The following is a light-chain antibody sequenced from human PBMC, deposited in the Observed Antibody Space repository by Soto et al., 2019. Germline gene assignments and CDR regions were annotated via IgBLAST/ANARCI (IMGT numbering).Light chain of an antibody. CDR2: DVS. J-gene: IGLJ1*01. Sequence: QSVLTQPASMSGSPGQSITISCTGTRSDIGTYNYLSWYQQHPGKAPRLVISDVSNRPSGVSNRFSGSKSGNTASLTITGLQSEDGADYYCMSYTTTSSFVFGSGTKVTVL. V-gene: IGLV2-14*03. CDR3: MSYTTTSSFV. CDR1: RSDIGTYNY.